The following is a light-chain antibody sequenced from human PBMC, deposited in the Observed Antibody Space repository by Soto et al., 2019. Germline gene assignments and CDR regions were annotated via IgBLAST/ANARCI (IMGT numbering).Light chain of an antibody. CDR1: QTVSSNY. V-gene: IGKV3-20*01. J-gene: IGKJ2*01. CDR2: GAS. Sequence: EIVLTQSPGTLSLSPGERATLSCRASQTVSSNYLAWYQQKPGQAPRLLIYGASSRATGIPDRFSGSGSGKDFTLTISRLEPEDFAVYYCQQHGSSPYTFGQGTNLEIK. CDR3: QQHGSSPYT.